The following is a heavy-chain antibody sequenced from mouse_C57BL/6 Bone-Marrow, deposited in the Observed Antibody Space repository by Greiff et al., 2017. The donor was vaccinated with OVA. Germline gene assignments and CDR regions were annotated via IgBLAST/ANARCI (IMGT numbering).Heavy chain of an antibody. J-gene: IGHJ2*01. Sequence: QVQLQQSGAELARPGASVKLSCKASGYTLTSYGISWVKQRTGQGLEWIGEIYPRSGNTYYNEKFKGKATLTADKSSSTAYMELRSLTSEDSAVYFCASPSRGYYFDYWGQGTTLTVSS. CDR3: ASPSRGYYFDY. CDR1: GYTLTSYG. V-gene: IGHV1-81*01. CDR2: IYPRSGNT.